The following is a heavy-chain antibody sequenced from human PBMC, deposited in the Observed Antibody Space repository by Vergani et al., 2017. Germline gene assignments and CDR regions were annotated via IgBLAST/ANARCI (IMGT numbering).Heavy chain of an antibody. Sequence: QLQLQESGPGLVKPSETLSLTCTVSGGSISSSSYYWGWIRQPPGKGLEWIGSIYYSGSTYYNPSLKSRVTISVDTSKNQFSLKLSSVTAAGTAVYYCARPLGFGVVIKWGQGTLVTVSS. V-gene: IGHV4-39*01. CDR3: ARPLGFGVVIK. D-gene: IGHD3-3*01. J-gene: IGHJ4*02. CDR2: IYYSGST. CDR1: GGSISSSSYY.